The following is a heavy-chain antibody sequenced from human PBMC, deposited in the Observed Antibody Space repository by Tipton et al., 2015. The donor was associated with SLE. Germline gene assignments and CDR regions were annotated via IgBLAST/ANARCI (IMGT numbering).Heavy chain of an antibody. V-gene: IGHV4-39*07. CDR3: ARVRPWRSPMYSSLGGYFDY. CDR1: GGSISSGSYY. D-gene: IGHD6-6*01. J-gene: IGHJ4*02. Sequence: TLSLTCTVSGGSISSGSYYWGWIRQPPGKGLEWIGEINHSGSTNYNPSLKSRVTISVDTSKNQFSLKLSSVTAADTAVYYCARVRPWRSPMYSSLGGYFDYWGQGTLVTVSS. CDR2: INHSGST.